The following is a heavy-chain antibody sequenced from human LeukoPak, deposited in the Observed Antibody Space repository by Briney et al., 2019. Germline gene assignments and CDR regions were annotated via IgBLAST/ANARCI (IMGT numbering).Heavy chain of an antibody. D-gene: IGHD3-10*01. CDR2: IYYSGST. CDR1: GGSISSGDYY. Sequence: SQTLSLTCTVSGGSISSGDYYWSWIRQPPGKGLEWIGYIYYSGSTYYNPSLKSRVAISVDTSKNQFSLKLSPVTAADTAVYYCARGRFGVKGAFDIWGQGTMVTVSS. J-gene: IGHJ3*02. CDR3: ARGRFGVKGAFDI. V-gene: IGHV4-30-4*01.